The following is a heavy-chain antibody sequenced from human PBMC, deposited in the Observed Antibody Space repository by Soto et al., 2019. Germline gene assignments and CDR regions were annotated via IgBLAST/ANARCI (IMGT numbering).Heavy chain of an antibody. CDR1: GFTFSSYA. J-gene: IGHJ5*02. V-gene: IGHV3-23*01. CDR2: ISGSGGST. CDR3: AKDRGPTAWRTNWFDP. Sequence: EVQLLESGGGLVQPGGSLRLSCAASGFTFSSYAMSWVRQAPGKGLEWVSAISGSGGSTYYADSVKGRFTISRDNSKNPLYLQMNSLRAEDTAVYYCAKDRGPTAWRTNWFDPWGQGTLVTVSS. D-gene: IGHD3-10*01.